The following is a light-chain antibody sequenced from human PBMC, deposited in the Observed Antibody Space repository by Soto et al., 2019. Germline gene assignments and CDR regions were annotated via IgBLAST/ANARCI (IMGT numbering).Light chain of an antibody. CDR3: SQGYGTSRA. J-gene: IGKJ1*01. CDR2: AAS. CDR1: RSISSY. Sequence: PWYRSVASAERITITWRASRSISSYLNWYQQKPGKAPKLLIYAASSLQSGVPSRFSGFFSGRDLTTTNISRLGNDVETFFCSQGYGTSRALGRGTKVDIK. V-gene: IGKV1-39*01.